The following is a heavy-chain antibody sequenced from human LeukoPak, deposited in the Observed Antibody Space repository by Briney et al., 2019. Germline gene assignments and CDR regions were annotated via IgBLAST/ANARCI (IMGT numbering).Heavy chain of an antibody. CDR2: IIDDGSRT. J-gene: IGHJ4*02. CDR3: AKLTTGGYCDSTSCYAGFEY. V-gene: IGHV3-23*01. D-gene: IGHD2-2*03. CDR1: GFIFRDYA. Sequence: GGSLRLSCAASGFIFRDYAMSWVRQVPGMGLEWVSAIIDDGSRTYYADSVKGRLTISRDNSKSMLYLQMNSLSADDTAIYYCAKLTTGGYCDSTSCYAGFEYRGQGALVTVSS.